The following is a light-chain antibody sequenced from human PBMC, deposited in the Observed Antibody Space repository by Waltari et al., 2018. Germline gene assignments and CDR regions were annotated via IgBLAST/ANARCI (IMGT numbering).Light chain of an antibody. CDR3: QQRRNWPLT. Sequence: DIVLTQSPATLSLSPAERATLSCRASQSIHNYLAWYQQKPGQAPRLLIYDTSNRATGISARFSGSGFGTDFTLTISSLEPEDFAVYYYQQRRNWPLTFGGGTKVEIK. CDR2: DTS. V-gene: IGKV3-11*01. CDR1: QSIHNY. J-gene: IGKJ4*01.